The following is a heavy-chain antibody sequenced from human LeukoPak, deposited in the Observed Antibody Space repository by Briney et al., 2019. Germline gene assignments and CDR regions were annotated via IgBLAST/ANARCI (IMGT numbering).Heavy chain of an antibody. CDR3: ARGRGSSWYYFDY. Sequence: PSETLSLTCTVSGGSINNYHWSWIRQPPGKGLEWIGYIYYTGTTNYNPSLKGRVTMSVDTSKNQFSLNLSSVTAADTAVYYCARGRGSSWYYFDYWGQGTLVTVSS. D-gene: IGHD6-13*01. CDR2: IYYTGTT. V-gene: IGHV4-59*12. J-gene: IGHJ4*02. CDR1: GGSINNYH.